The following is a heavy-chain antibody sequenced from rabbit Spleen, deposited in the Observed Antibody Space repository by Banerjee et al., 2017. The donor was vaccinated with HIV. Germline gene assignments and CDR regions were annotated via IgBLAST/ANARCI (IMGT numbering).Heavy chain of an antibody. Sequence: QSLEESVGDLVKPGASLTLTCTASGFYFSAGYYMCWVRQAPGKGLEWIACIHGGSRNNIYYACWAKGRFTISKTSSTTVTLQMTSRSVADTATYFCARDAGSDAYIDGVFNLWGPGTLVTVS. CDR2: IHGGSRNNI. CDR1: GFYFSAGYY. CDR3: ARDAGSDAYIDGVFNL. V-gene: IGHV1S40*01. D-gene: IGHD4-2*01. J-gene: IGHJ4*01.